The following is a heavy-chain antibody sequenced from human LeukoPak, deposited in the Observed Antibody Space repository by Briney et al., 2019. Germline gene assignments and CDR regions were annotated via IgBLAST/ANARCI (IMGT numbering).Heavy chain of an antibody. D-gene: IGHD6-13*01. CDR2: IYYSGST. CDR1: GGSISSSSYY. Sequence: PSETLSLTCTVSGGSISSSSYYWGWIRQPPGKGLEWIGSIYYSGSTYYNPSLKSRVTISVDTSKNQFSLKLSSVTAADTAVYYCARRFDGSAAAGTFARRPRDYWGQGTLVTVSS. V-gene: IGHV4-39*01. CDR3: ARRFDGSAAAGTFARRPRDY. J-gene: IGHJ4*02.